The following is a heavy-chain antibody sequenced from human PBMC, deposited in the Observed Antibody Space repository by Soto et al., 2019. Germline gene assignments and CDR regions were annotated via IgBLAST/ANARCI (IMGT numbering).Heavy chain of an antibody. D-gene: IGHD2-15*01. CDR3: ARSGECSAANCYLRGPFDY. CDR2: IWGDGSTE. V-gene: IGHV3-33*01. Sequence: GGSLRLSCAASGFAFNAIAMHWVRQAPGKGLEWVAAIWGDGSTEKYADSVKGRFTISRDNSKNRVYLQMNSLRAEDTAVYFCARSGECSAANCYLRGPFDYWGQGSQVTVSS. J-gene: IGHJ4*02. CDR1: GFAFNAIA.